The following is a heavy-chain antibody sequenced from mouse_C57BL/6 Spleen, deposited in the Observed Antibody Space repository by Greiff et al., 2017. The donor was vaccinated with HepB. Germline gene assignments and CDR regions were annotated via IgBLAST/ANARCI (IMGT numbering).Heavy chain of an antibody. D-gene: IGHD2-4*01. J-gene: IGHJ4*01. CDR3: ARSALYYDYDGGAMDY. V-gene: IGHV1-58*01. CDR1: GYTFTSYG. CDR2: IYIGNGYT. Sequence: VHVKQSGAELVRPGSSVKMSCKTSGYTFTSYGINWVKQRPGQGLEWIGYIYIGNGYTEYNEKFKGKATLTSDTSSSTAYMQLSSLTSEDSAIYFCARSALYYDYDGGAMDYWGQGTSVTVSS.